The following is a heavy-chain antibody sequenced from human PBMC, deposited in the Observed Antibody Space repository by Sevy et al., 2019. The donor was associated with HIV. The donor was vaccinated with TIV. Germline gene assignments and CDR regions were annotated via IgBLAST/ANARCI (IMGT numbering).Heavy chain of an antibody. CDR1: GYTFTSYG. J-gene: IGHJ6*02. Sequence: ASVKVSCKASGYTFTSYGISWVRQAPGQGLEWMGWISAYNGNTNYAQKLQGRVTMTTDTSTSTAYMELRSLRSDDTAVYYCARDPNDSSGYYWNYYYYYGMDAWGQGTTVTVSS. D-gene: IGHD3-22*01. CDR2: ISAYNGNT. CDR3: ARDPNDSSGYYWNYYYYYGMDA. V-gene: IGHV1-18*01.